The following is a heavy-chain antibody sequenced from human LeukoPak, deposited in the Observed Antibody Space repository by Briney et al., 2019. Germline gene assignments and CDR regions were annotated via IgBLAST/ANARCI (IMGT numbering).Heavy chain of an antibody. CDR2: ISYNGGKK. Sequence: GGSLRLSCAASGFSFSSYAIHWVRQAPGKGLEWVALISYNGGKKDYADSVKGRFTIDRDNSPNTLYLQMNSLRAEDTAVYYCAKDSRYYSDTSGYYYFDYWGQGTLVTVSS. CDR3: AKDSRYYSDTSGYYYFDY. J-gene: IGHJ4*02. CDR1: GFSFSSYA. D-gene: IGHD3-22*01. V-gene: IGHV3-30*04.